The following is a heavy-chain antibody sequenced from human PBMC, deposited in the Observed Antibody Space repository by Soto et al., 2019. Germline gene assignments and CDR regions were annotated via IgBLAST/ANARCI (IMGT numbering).Heavy chain of an antibody. J-gene: IGHJ5*02. CDR1: GYSFTNYW. CDR3: ARHGFYGDYSSNYFDP. Sequence: GESLKISCKGSGYSFTNYWIAWVRQMPGKGLEYMGIIYPSDSDTRHSPSFQGQVTISADKSISTAYLQWSSLKASDTAIYYCARHGFYGDYSSNYFDPWGQGTLVTVSS. CDR2: IYPSDSDT. D-gene: IGHD4-17*01. V-gene: IGHV5-51*01.